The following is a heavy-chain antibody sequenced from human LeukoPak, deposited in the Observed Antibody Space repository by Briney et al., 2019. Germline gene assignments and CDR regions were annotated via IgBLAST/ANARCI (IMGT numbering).Heavy chain of an antibody. D-gene: IGHD3-9*01. CDR2: IYHSGST. J-gene: IGHJ5*02. V-gene: IGHV4-38-2*01. CDR3: ASIIRYFDWIPQFDP. Sequence: KPSETLSLTXAVSGYSISSGYYWGWIRQPPGKWLEWIGSIYHSGSTYYNPSLKSRVTISVDTSKNQFSLKLSSVTAADTAVYYCASIIRYFDWIPQFDPWGQGTLVTVSS. CDR1: GYSISSGYY.